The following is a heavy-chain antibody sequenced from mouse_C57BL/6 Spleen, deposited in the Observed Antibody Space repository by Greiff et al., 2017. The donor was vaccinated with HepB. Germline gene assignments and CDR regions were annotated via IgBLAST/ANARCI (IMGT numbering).Heavy chain of an antibody. CDR3: ARSQEIYALDY. V-gene: IGHV1-4*01. Sequence: LVESGAELARPGASVKMSCKASGYTFTSYTMHWVKQRPGQGLEWIGYINPSSGYTKYNQKFKDKATLTADKSSSTAYMQLSSLTSEDSAVYYCARSQEIYALDYWGQGTTLTVSS. D-gene: IGHD2-3*01. J-gene: IGHJ2*01. CDR2: INPSSGYT. CDR1: GYTFTSYT.